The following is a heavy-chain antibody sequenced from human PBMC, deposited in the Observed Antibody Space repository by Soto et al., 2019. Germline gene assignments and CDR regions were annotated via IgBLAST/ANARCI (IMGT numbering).Heavy chain of an antibody. CDR1: GYTFTSYD. V-gene: IGHV1-8*01. J-gene: IGHJ4*02. CDR2: VNPNSGST. CDR3: ARGDRLLWFGELSR. D-gene: IGHD3-10*01. Sequence: QVQLVQSGAEVKKPGASVKVSCKASGYTFTSYDINWVRQATGQGLEWMGWVNPNSGSTGYAQKFQSRVTMTRNSSISTAYMELSILRSDDTAVYYCARGDRLLWFGELSRWGQGTLVTVSS.